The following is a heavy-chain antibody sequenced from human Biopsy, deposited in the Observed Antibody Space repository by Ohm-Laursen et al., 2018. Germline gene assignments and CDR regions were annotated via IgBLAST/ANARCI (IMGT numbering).Heavy chain of an antibody. V-gene: IGHV3-21*01. D-gene: IGHD3-10*01. CDR3: ARDRYYGSESYYSHYNMDV. Sequence: SLRLSCSASGFDFSDYSMSWVRQAPGKGLEWVSSISGSSTYIYYADSVKGRFSISRDNSKNTVYLQMNSLRAADTAVYYCARDRYYGSESYYSHYNMDVWGQGTTVSVSS. J-gene: IGHJ6*02. CDR1: GFDFSDYS. CDR2: ISGSSTYI.